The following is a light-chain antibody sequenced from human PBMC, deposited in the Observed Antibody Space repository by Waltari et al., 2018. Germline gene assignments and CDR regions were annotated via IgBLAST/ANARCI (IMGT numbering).Light chain of an antibody. CDR3: MQGIHWPYT. J-gene: IGKJ2*01. CDR1: QSLVHSNGNTY. V-gene: IGKV2-30*02. CDR2: TVS. Sequence: DVVMTQSPLSLPVTLGQPASISCKSSQSLVHSNGNTYLQWFQQRPGQSPRRLIYTVSNRESGVPDRFSGIGSGTDFTLKISRVEAEDVGVYYCMQGIHWPYTFGQGTRLDIK.